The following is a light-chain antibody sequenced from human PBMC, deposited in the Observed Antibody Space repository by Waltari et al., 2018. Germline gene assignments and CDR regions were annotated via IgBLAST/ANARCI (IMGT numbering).Light chain of an antibody. CDR2: WAS. J-gene: IGKJ2*01. CDR1: QSVLYSSDNKNY. Sequence: DIVMTQSPEFLAVSLGERATINCKSSQSVLYSSDNKNYLAWYQQKPGQPPKLLIYWASTRESGVPDRFSGSGSGTDFTLTISSLQAEDVAVYYCQQYYNTQYTFGQGTKLEIK. V-gene: IGKV4-1*01. CDR3: QQYYNTQYT.